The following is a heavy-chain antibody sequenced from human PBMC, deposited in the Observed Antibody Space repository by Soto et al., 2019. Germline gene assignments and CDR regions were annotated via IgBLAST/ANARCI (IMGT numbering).Heavy chain of an antibody. D-gene: IGHD6-13*01. CDR3: AGRGQQLVQTDSLDI. CDR1: GGTFSSYA. CDR2: IIPIVGTA. Sequence: QVQLVQSGEEVKKPGSSVKVSCKASGGTFSSYAISWVRQFPGQGLEWMVGIIPIVGTANDAQKFQGRVTITADESTRPDYMELSSLRSEDTAVSDCAGRGQQLVQTDSLDIWGQGTMVAVSS. V-gene: IGHV1-69*01. J-gene: IGHJ3*02.